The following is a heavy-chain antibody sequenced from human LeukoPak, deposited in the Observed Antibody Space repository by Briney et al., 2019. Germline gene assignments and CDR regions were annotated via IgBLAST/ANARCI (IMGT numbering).Heavy chain of an antibody. CDR2: MNPNSGNA. V-gene: IGHV1-8*03. J-gene: IGHJ3*02. CDR1: GYTFTSYD. D-gene: IGHD3-10*01. Sequence: ASVKVSCKASGYTFTSYDINWVRQATGQGLEWMGWMNPNSGNAGYAQKFQGRVTITRNTSISTAYMELSSLRSEGTAVYYCATPTRGDDAFDIWGQGTMVTVSS. CDR3: ATPTRGDDAFDI.